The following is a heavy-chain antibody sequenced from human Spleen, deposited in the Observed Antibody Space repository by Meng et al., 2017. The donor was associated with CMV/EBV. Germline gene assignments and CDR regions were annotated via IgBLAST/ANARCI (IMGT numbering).Heavy chain of an antibody. V-gene: IGHV1-18*01. CDR1: GYTFITYG. J-gene: IGHJ4*02. D-gene: IGHD3-10*01. CDR2: ISTYNRNT. CDR3: ARDAITGSSNFYFDY. Sequence: ASVKVSCKASGYTFITYGFSWVRQAPGQGLEWMGWISTYNRNTNYEQKFQGRLTLTTDASTDTAYMELRRLRSDDTAVYFCARDAITGSSNFYFDYWGQGTLVTVSS.